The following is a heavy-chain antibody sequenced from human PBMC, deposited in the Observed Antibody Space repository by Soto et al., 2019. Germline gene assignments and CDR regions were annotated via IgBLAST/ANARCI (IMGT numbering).Heavy chain of an antibody. D-gene: IGHD3-22*01. V-gene: IGHV4-61*01. CDR3: ARARYYDTRGYAFHYAVDV. CDR2: GYYNGNT. CDR1: GVSVTSGSFY. Sequence: LSLTCTVSGVSVTSGSFYWSWVRQPPGKGLEWIGYGYYNGNTGYSPSLKSRVTISVDTSKNQFSLMLSSVTAADTAVYYCARARYYDTRGYAFHYAVDVWGQGTTVTVSS. J-gene: IGHJ6*02.